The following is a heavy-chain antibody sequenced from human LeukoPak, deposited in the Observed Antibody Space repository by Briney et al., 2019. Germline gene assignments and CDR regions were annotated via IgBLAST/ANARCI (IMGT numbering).Heavy chain of an antibody. D-gene: IGHD5-12*01. CDR1: GGSISNYY. V-gene: IGHV4-59*01. Sequence: SETLSLTCTVSGGSISNYYWTWIRQPPGKGLEWVATISDSGRANYNPSLKSRVTISGDTSKNQVSLNLGSVNAADTAVYYCATDKGYHYYWGQGTLVPVSS. CDR2: ISDSGRA. CDR3: ATDKGYHYY. J-gene: IGHJ4*02.